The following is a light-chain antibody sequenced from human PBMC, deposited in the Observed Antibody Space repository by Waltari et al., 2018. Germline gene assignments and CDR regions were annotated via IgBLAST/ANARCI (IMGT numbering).Light chain of an antibody. CDR1: QNLLYNSDTKND. J-gene: IGKJ2*01. V-gene: IGKV4-1*01. CDR2: WAS. CDR3: QQCYSTPYT. Sequence: DIVMTQSPDSLAVSLGERVTINCRSSQNLLYNSDTKNDLAWFQQKPGQPPKLLIYWASTREAGVPDRFSGSGSGTEFTLTISSLQAADVAVYYCQQCYSTPYTFGQGTKLEIK.